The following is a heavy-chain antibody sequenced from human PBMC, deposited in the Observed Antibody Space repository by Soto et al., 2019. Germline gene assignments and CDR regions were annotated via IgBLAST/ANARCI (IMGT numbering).Heavy chain of an antibody. D-gene: IGHD5-18*01. V-gene: IGHV1-69*02. J-gene: IGHJ3*02. CDR2: IIPILGIA. CDR1: GGTFSSYT. CDR3: ARAMVTAEDAFDI. Sequence: QVQLVQSGAEVKKPGSSVKVSCKASGGTFSSYTISWVRQAPGQGLEWMGRIIPILGIANYAQKCQGRDTITADKSTSTAYMELSSLRSEDTAVYYCARAMVTAEDAFDIWGQGTMVTVSS.